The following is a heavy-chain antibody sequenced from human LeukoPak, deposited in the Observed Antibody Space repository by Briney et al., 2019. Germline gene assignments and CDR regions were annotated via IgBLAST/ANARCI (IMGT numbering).Heavy chain of an antibody. J-gene: IGHJ4*02. Sequence: GGSLRLSCAASGVTFSSYGMHWVRQAPGKGLEWVAVISYDGSNKYYADSVKGRFTISRDNSKNTLYLQMNSLRAEDTAVYYCAKEAYDSSGYAFFDYWGQGTLVTVSS. D-gene: IGHD3-22*01. CDR2: ISYDGSNK. V-gene: IGHV3-30*18. CDR3: AKEAYDSSGYAFFDY. CDR1: GVTFSSYG.